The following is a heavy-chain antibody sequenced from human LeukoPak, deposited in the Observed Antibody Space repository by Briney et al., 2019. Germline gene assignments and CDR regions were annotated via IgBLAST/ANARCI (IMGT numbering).Heavy chain of an antibody. Sequence: GSLKISCKGSGYSFTSYWIGWVRQMPGKGLEWVGIIYPGDSDTRYSPSFQGQVTISADKFISTAYLQWSSLKASDTAMYYCARQYYYDSSGYSNAFDIWGQGTMVTVSS. J-gene: IGHJ3*02. V-gene: IGHV5-51*01. CDR3: ARQYYYDSSGYSNAFDI. CDR2: IYPGDSDT. D-gene: IGHD3-22*01. CDR1: GYSFTSYW.